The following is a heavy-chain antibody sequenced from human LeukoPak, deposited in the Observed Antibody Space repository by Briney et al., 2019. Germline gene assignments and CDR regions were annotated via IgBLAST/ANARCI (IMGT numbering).Heavy chain of an antibody. J-gene: IGHJ4*02. V-gene: IGHV3-48*03. CDR1: GFTFSSSE. Sequence: TGGSLRLSCAASGFTFSSSEMNWVRQAPGKGLEWVSYISSSGSTIYYADSVKGRLTISRDNAKNSLYLQMNSLRAEDTAVYYCASNVDTATRAYWGQGTLVTVSS. CDR2: ISSSGSTI. CDR3: ASNVDTATRAY. D-gene: IGHD5-18*01.